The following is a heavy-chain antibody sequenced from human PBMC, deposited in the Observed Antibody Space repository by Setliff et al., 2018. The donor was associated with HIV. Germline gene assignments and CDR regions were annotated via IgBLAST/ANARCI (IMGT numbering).Heavy chain of an antibody. V-gene: IGHV3-23*01. CDR3: ARDCRVGWVFTYGMDV. D-gene: IGHD6-13*01. CDR2: ISGSGGST. Sequence: PGGSLRLSCAASGFTFSNYAMSWVRRAPGKGLEWVSSISGSGGSTYYADSVKGRFSLSRDNSKNTLFLQMNSLRPEDTAVYYCARDCRVGWVFTYGMDVWGQGTLVTVSS. CDR1: GFTFSNYA. J-gene: IGHJ6*02.